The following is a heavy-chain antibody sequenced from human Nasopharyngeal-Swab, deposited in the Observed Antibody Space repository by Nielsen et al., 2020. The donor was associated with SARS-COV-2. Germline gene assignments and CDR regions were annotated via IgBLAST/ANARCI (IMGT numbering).Heavy chain of an antibody. V-gene: IGHV3-11*01. CDR3: ARDYGILWRRVPFDI. D-gene: IGHD2-21*01. Sequence: RQAPGKGLEWVSYISSSGSTIYYADSVKGRFTISRDNAKNSLYLQMNSLRAEDTAVYYCARDYGILWRRVPFDIWGQGTKVTVSS. J-gene: IGHJ3*02. CDR2: ISSSGSTI.